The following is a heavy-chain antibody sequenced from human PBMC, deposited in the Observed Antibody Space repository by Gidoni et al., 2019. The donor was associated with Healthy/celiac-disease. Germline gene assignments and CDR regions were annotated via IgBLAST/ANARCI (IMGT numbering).Heavy chain of an antibody. CDR1: GYTFTSYG. V-gene: IGHV1-18*01. CDR3: ARDRGYGDYGNDAFDI. Sequence: QVQLVQSGAEVKKPGASVKVSCKASGYTFTSYGISWVRQAPGQGLEWMGCISAYNGNTNYAQKLQGRVTMTTDTSTSTAYMELRSRRSDDTAVYYCARDRGYGDYGNDAFDIWAKGQWSPSL. D-gene: IGHD4-17*01. CDR2: ISAYNGNT. J-gene: IGHJ3*02.